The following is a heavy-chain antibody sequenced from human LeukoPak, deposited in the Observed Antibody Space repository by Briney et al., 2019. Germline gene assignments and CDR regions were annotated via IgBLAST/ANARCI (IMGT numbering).Heavy chain of an antibody. CDR1: GFTFSSYW. Sequence: GGSLRLSCAASGFTFSSYWMHWVRQAPGKGVEWVSRIRGDGGTTTYADSVKGRFTISRDNAKNTLHLQMDSLTVEDTAVYYCAVSNWMDPWGQGTLVTVSS. CDR3: AVSNWMDP. CDR2: IRGDGGTT. J-gene: IGHJ5*02. V-gene: IGHV3-74*01.